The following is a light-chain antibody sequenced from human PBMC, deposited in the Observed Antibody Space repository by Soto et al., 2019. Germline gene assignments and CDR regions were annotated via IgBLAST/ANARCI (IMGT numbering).Light chain of an antibody. Sequence: DIQMTQSHSTLSASVGDRVTITCRASQSISSWLAWYQQKPGKAPKLLIYDASSLESGVPSRFSGSGSGTEFTLTISSLQPDDFATYYCQQYNSYSPWTFGQGTKVDIK. CDR3: QQYNSYSPWT. J-gene: IGKJ1*01. CDR1: QSISSW. CDR2: DAS. V-gene: IGKV1-5*01.